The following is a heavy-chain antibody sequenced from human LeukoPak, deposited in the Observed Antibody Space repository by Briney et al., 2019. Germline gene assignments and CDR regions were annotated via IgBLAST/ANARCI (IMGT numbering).Heavy chain of an antibody. CDR1: GFTFSNYD. D-gene: IGHD3-10*01. J-gene: IGHJ4*02. CDR3: ARDRALDY. CDR2: ISNDGINK. Sequence: PGGSLRLSCAASGFTFSNYDMCWVRQAPGKGLEWVASISNDGINKYYADSVKGRFTISRDNSKSALYLQMSSLRAEDTALYYCARDRALDYWGQGTLVSVSS. V-gene: IGHV3-30*15.